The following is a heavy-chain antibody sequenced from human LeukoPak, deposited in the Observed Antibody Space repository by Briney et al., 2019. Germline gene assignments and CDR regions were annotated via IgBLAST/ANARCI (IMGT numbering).Heavy chain of an antibody. CDR2: ISAYNGDT. J-gene: IGHJ6*02. Sequence: GASVKVSCRASGFPFTTHAVAWVRQAPGQGLEWMGWISAYNGDTKYAKKFQGRVVMTKDTSVTTAYMELSSLTSDDTAVYYCARFWVFGADTSPPCHQGMDVWGQGTTVTVSS. CDR1: GFPFTTHA. D-gene: IGHD3-3*01. CDR3: ARFWVFGADTSPPCHQGMDV. V-gene: IGHV1-18*01.